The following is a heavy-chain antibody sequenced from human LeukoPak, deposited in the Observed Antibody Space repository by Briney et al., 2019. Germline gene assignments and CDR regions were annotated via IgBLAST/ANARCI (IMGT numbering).Heavy chain of an antibody. CDR3: ARGEGGPDAFDI. CDR2: IYTSGST. CDR1: GGSISSGSYY. D-gene: IGHD3-16*01. J-gene: IGHJ3*02. V-gene: IGHV4-61*02. Sequence: PSQTLSLTCTVSGGSISSGSYYWSWIRQPAGKGLEWIGRIYTSGSTNYNPSLKSRVTISVDTSKNQFSLKLSSVTAADTAVYYCARGEGGPDAFDIWGQGTMVTVSS.